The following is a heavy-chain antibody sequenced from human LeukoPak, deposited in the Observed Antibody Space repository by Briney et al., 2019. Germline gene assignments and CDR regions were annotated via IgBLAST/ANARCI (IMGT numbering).Heavy chain of an antibody. J-gene: IGHJ4*02. CDR2: IYYSGST. D-gene: IGHD3-3*01. CDR3: ASTGTIFGVVTS. CDR1: GGSISSSSYY. Sequence: PSETLSLTCTVSGGSISSSSYYWGWIRQPPGKGLEWIGSIYYSGSTYYNPSLKSRVTISVDTSKNQFSLKLSSVTAADTAVYYCASTGTIFGVVTSWGQGTLVTVSS. V-gene: IGHV4-39*07.